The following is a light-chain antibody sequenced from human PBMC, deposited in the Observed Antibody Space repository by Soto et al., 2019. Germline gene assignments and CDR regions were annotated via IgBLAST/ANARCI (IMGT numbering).Light chain of an antibody. CDR3: QQYRWWPPRT. J-gene: IGKJ1*01. V-gene: IGKV3-15*01. Sequence: EVVVTQSPDTLSVSPGESATLFCRTSQDVTTNLAWYQQRPGQAPRLLISGATTRATGVSARFSGRGSGTEFTLTISSLQSEDLAGYFCQQYRWWPPRTFGQGTRVEIK. CDR2: GAT. CDR1: QDVTTN.